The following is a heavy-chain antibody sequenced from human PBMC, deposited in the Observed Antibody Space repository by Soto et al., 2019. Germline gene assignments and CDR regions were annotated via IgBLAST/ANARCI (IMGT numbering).Heavy chain of an antibody. Sequence: ASVKVSCKASGYTFTDDYIHWVRQAPGQGHEWMGWINPNSGDTGYAEKFQGRVTMTRDTSSSTVYMELSRLNSDDTAVYYCVRGGPVAGPNYLDAYHPFDFWGQGTLVTVSS. CDR3: VRGGPVAGPNYLDAYHPFDF. J-gene: IGHJ4*02. CDR2: INPNSGDT. D-gene: IGHD6-19*01. V-gene: IGHV1-2*02. CDR1: GYTFTDDY.